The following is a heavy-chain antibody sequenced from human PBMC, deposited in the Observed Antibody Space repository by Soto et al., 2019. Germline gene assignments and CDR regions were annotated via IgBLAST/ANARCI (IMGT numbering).Heavy chain of an antibody. V-gene: IGHV3-66*01. Sequence: GGSLRLSCAASGFTVSSNYMSWVRQAPGKGLEWVSVIYSGGSTYYADSVKGRFTISRDNSKNTLYLQMNSLRAEDTAVYYCARDSKFYDYIWGSYFSPTDQKKGDAFDIWGQGTMVTVSS. CDR1: GFTVSSNY. CDR3: ARDSKFYDYIWGSYFSPTDQKKGDAFDI. CDR2: IYSGGST. D-gene: IGHD3-16*01. J-gene: IGHJ3*02.